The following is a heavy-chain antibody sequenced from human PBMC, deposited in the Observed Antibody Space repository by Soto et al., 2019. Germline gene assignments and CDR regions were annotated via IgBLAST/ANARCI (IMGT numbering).Heavy chain of an antibody. CDR3: ARLSIAARHP. CDR1: GFTFSSYA. V-gene: IGHV3-30-3*01. J-gene: IGHJ5*02. CDR2: ISYDGSNK. Sequence: RRLSCAASGFTFSSYAMHWVRQAPGKGLEWVAVISYDGSNKYYADSVKGRFTISRDNSKNTLYLQMNSLRAEDTAVYYCARLSIAARHPWGQGTLVTVSS. D-gene: IGHD6-6*01.